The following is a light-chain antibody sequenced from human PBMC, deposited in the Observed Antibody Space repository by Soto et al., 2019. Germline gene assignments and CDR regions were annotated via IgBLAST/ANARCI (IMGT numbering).Light chain of an antibody. V-gene: IGLV2-14*01. J-gene: IGLJ3*02. Sequence: QSALTQPASVSGSPGQSITISCTGTSSDIGGYNFVSWYHQHPGKAPKLMIYEVSNRPSGVSDRFSGSKSGNTASLTISGLQAEDEGDYYCSSYTSTSTPWVFGGGTKLTVL. CDR1: SSDIGGYNF. CDR2: EVS. CDR3: SSYTSTSTPWV.